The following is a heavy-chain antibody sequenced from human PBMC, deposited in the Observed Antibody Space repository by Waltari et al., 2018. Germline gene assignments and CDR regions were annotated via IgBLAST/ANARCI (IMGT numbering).Heavy chain of an antibody. CDR1: GFTFGDYA. CDR3: IRPLGWGRNFDY. V-gene: IGHV3-49*04. Sequence: EVQLVESGGGLVQPGRSLRLSCTASGFTFGDYAMSWVRQAPGKGLEWVGFIRSKIRGGTTEYAASVKGRFTISRDDSKSIAYLQMNSLKSEDTAVYYCIRPLGWGRNFDYWGQGTLVTVSS. J-gene: IGHJ4*02. CDR2: IRSKIRGGTT. D-gene: IGHD6-19*01.